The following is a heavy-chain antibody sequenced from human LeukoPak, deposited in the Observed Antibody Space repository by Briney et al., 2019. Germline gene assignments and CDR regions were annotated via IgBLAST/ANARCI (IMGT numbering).Heavy chain of an antibody. V-gene: IGHV4-59*01. CDR1: GGSISSYY. D-gene: IGHD6-19*01. CDR2: IYYSGST. CDR3: ARAIAVAGTGWFDP. Sequence: SETLSLTCTVSGGSISSYYWSWIRQPPGKGLEWIGYIYYSGSTNYNPSLKSRVTISVDTSKNQFSLKLSTVTAADTAVYYCARAIAVAGTGWFDPWGQGTLVTVSS. J-gene: IGHJ5*02.